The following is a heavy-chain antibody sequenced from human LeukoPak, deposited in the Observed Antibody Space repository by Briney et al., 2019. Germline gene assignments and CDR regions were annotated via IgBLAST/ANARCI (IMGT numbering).Heavy chain of an antibody. D-gene: IGHD3-3*01. J-gene: IGHJ4*02. V-gene: IGHV3-23*01. CDR2: ISGSGGST. Sequence: GGSLRLSCAASGFTFSSYAMSWVRQAPGKGLEWVSAISGSGGSTYYADSVKGRFTISRDNSRNTLYLQMNSLRAEDTAVYYCAKVGSGYYAYYFDYWGQGTLVTVSS. CDR1: GFTFSSYA. CDR3: AKVGSGYYAYYFDY.